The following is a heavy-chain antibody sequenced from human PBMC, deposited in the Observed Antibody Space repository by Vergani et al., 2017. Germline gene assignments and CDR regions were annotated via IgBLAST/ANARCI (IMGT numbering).Heavy chain of an antibody. V-gene: IGHV3-30*18. CDR3: AKDIDGGFDY. J-gene: IGHJ4*02. CDR1: GFTFSSYG. CDR2: ISYDGSNK. Sequence: QVQLVESGGGVVQPGRSLRLSCAASGFTFSSYGMHWVRQAPGKGLEWVAVISYDGSNKYYADSVKGRFTISRDNSKNTLYLQMNSLRAEDTALYYCAKDIDGGFDYWGQGTLVTVSS. D-gene: IGHD3-10*01.